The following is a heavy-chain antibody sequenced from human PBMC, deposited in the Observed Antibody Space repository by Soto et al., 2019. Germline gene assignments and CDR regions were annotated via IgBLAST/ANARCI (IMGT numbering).Heavy chain of an antibody. D-gene: IGHD2-15*01. Sequence: PSETLSLTCSVSGGSIGRYYWSWIRQSPGKGLEWIGFIYDSENTNYNPSLKSRVTISGDTSKNQLSLTLSSVTAADTAICYCAQYGRGRTCGHWGQGTLVTVSS. CDR3: AQYGRGRTCGH. CDR1: GGSIGRYY. CDR2: IYDSENT. J-gene: IGHJ4*02. V-gene: IGHV4-4*09.